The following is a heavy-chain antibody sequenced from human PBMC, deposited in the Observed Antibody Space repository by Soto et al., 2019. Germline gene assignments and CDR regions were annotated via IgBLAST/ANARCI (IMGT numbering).Heavy chain of an antibody. Sequence: XESLNISCKGSGYSFTSYWIGWVRQMPGKGLEWMGIIYPGDSDTRYSPSFQGQVTISADKSISTAYLQWSSLKASDTAMYYCARGVGRQGNWFDHWGQGTLVTVSS. CDR2: IYPGDSDT. CDR3: ARGVGRQGNWFDH. CDR1: GYSFTSYW. V-gene: IGHV5-51*01. J-gene: IGHJ5*02.